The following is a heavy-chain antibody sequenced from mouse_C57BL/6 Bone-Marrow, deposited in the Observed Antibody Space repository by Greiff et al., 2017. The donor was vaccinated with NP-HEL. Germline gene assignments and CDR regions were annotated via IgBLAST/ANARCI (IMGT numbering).Heavy chain of an antibody. J-gene: IGHJ1*03. D-gene: IGHD2-9*01. CDR1: GFTFSDYG. V-gene: IGHV5-17*01. CDR3: ATPTMVTTDWYFDV. CDR2: ISSGSSTI. Sequence: EVNVVESGGGLVKPGGSLKLSCAASGFTFSDYGMHWVRQAPEKGLEWVAYISSGSSTIYYADTVKGRFTISRDNAKNTLFLQMTSLRSEDTAMYYCATPTMVTTDWYFDVWGTGTTVTVSS.